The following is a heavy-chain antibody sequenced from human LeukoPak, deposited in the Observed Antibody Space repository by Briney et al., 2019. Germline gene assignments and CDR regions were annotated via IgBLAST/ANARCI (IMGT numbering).Heavy chain of an antibody. D-gene: IGHD4-23*01. Sequence: PGTSQRLSCVTSGLTFTNHGFHWLRQSAGRGLEWVAFVRNDGFDTYHSNSVKGRFSISRDDSKNTVYLQMNSLRAEDTALYYCARDRGKDYFGDWGQGTQVTVSS. CDR2: VRNDGFDT. J-gene: IGHJ4*02. V-gene: IGHV3-33*01. CDR3: ARDRGKDYFGD. CDR1: GLTFTNHG.